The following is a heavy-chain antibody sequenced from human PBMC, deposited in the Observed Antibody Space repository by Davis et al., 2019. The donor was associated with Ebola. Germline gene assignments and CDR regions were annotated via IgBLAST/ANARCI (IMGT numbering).Heavy chain of an antibody. CDR1: GYSFTSYW. Sequence: KVSCKGSGYSFTSYWIGWVRQMPGKGLEWMGIIYPGDSDTRYSPSFQGQVTISADKSISTAYLQWSSLKASDTAMYYCARRTMVRGVDGGGMDVWGQGTTVTVSS. V-gene: IGHV5-51*01. J-gene: IGHJ6*02. D-gene: IGHD3-10*01. CDR2: IYPGDSDT. CDR3: ARRTMVRGVDGGGMDV.